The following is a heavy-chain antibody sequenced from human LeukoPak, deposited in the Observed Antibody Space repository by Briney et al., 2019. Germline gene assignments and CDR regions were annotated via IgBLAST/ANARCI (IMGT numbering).Heavy chain of an antibody. J-gene: IGHJ4*02. CDR3: ARVIGYCSSTSCFGYFDY. CDR1: GGSISSSSYY. CDR2: IYYSGST. V-gene: IGHV4-39*07. Sequence: SETLSLTCTVSGGSISSSSYYWGWIRQPPGKGLEWIGSIYYSGSTYYNPSLKSRVTTSVDTSKNQLSLKLSSVTAADTAVYYCARVIGYCSSTSCFGYFDYWGQGTLVTVSS. D-gene: IGHD2-2*01.